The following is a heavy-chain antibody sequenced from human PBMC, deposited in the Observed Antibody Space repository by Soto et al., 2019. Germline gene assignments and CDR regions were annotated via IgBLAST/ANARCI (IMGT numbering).Heavy chain of an antibody. J-gene: IGHJ6*02. V-gene: IGHV4-31*03. D-gene: IGHD2-15*01. Sequence: SETLSLTCTVSGGSISSGGYYWSWIRQHPGKGLEWIGYIYYSGSTYYNPSLKSRVTISVDTSKNQFSLKLSSVTAADTAVYYCARDRFGGKSHYYYYGMDVWGQGTTVTVSS. CDR2: IYYSGST. CDR1: GGSISSGGYY. CDR3: ARDRFGGKSHYYYYGMDV.